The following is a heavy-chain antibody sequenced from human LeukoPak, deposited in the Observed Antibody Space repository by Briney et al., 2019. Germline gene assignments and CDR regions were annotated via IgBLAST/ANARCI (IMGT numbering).Heavy chain of an antibody. V-gene: IGHV4-34*01. Sequence: SETLSLTCAVYGGSFSGYYWTWIRQPPGKGLEWIGEINHSGSTNYNPSLKSRVTVSVDTSKNQFSLKLSSVTAADTAVYYCARSSSSGWGFRFDPWGQGTLVTVSS. J-gene: IGHJ5*02. CDR3: ARSSSSGWGFRFDP. CDR2: INHSGST. D-gene: IGHD6-19*01. CDR1: GGSFSGYY.